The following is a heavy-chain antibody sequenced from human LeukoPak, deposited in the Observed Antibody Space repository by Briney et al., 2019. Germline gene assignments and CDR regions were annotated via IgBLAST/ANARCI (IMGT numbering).Heavy chain of an antibody. CDR1: GVSFSGYY. V-gene: IGHV4-34*01. Sequence: SETLSLTCAVYGVSFSGYYWSWIRQPPGKGLEWIGEINHSGSTNYNPSLKSRVTISVDTSKNQFSLKLSSVTAADTAVYYCARGQLNDSSGYYPFDYWGQGTLVTVSS. J-gene: IGHJ4*02. D-gene: IGHD3-22*01. CDR2: INHSGST. CDR3: ARGQLNDSSGYYPFDY.